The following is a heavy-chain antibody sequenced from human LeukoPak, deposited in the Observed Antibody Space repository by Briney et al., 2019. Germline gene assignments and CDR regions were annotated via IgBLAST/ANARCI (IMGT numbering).Heavy chain of an antibody. CDR1: GFTFSSYW. D-gene: IGHD1-26*01. CDR2: IKQDGSEK. CDR3: AREGSFQFDY. J-gene: IGHJ4*02. Sequence: PGGSLRLSCAAFGFTFSSYWMSWVRQAPGKGLEWVANIKQDGSEKYYVDSVKGRFTISRDNAKNSLYLQMNSLRAEDTAVYYCAREGSFQFDYWGQGTLVTVSS. V-gene: IGHV3-7*01.